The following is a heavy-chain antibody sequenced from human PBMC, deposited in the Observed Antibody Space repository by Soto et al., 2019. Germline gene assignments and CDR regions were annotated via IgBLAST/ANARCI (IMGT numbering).Heavy chain of an antibody. J-gene: IGHJ5*02. CDR1: GYTFTSYD. V-gene: IGHV1-8*01. Sequence: GASVKVSCKASGYTFTSYDINWVRQATGQGLEWMGWMNPNSGNTGYAQKFQGRVTMTRNTSISTAYMELSSLRSEDTALYYCAKAYGSGLNWFDPWGQGTLVTVSS. CDR2: MNPNSGNT. D-gene: IGHD3-10*01. CDR3: AKAYGSGLNWFDP.